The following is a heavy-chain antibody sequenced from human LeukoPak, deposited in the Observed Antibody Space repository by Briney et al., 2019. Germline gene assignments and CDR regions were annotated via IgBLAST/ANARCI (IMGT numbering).Heavy chain of an antibody. CDR2: ISSSSSYI. J-gene: IGHJ4*02. D-gene: IGHD3-16*02. V-gene: IGHV3-21*04. CDR1: GFTFSSYS. CDR3: ARDAVLSSKTVVLFDY. Sequence: GGSLRLSCAASGFTFSSYSMNWVRQAPGKGLEWVSSISSSSSYIYYADSVKGRFTISRDNSKNTLYLQMNSLRAEDTAVYYCARDAVLSSKTVVLFDYWGQGTLVTVSS.